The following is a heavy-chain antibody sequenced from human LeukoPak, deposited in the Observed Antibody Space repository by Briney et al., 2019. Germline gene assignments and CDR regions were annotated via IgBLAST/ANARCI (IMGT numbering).Heavy chain of an antibody. Sequence: SETLSLTCTVSGGSISSHHWSWIRQPPGKGLEWIGYIYYSGSTNYNPSLKSRVTISVDTSKNQFSLKLSSVTAADTAVYYCARESGSSSWYTLWGQGTLVTVSS. CDR1: GGSISSHH. D-gene: IGHD6-13*01. CDR2: IYYSGST. V-gene: IGHV4-59*11. CDR3: ARESGSSSWYTL. J-gene: IGHJ4*02.